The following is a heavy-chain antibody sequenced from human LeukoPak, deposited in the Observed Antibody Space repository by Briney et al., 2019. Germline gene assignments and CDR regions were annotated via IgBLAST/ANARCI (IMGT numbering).Heavy chain of an antibody. CDR1: GFPVNKYE. V-gene: IGHV3-48*03. CDR2: VDAGATST. CDR3: VRGRLLRSTKYFDF. D-gene: IGHD2-21*02. J-gene: IGHJ4*02. Sequence: AGGSLRLSCAASGFPVNKYEIHWVRQAPGKGLEWISYVDAGATSTNYADSVWGRFTLSRDNAQSSVHLQMNSLRDEDTAVYYCVRGRLLRSTKYFDFWGQGTLVTVSS.